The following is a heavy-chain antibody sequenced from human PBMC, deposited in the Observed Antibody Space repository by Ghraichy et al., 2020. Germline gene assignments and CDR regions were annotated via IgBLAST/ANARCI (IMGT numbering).Heavy chain of an antibody. D-gene: IGHD6-13*01. Sequence: GGSLRLSCAASGFTFSSYSTNWVRQAPGKGLEWVSSISSSSSYIYYADSVKGRFTISRDNAKNSLYLQMNSLRVEDTAVYYCARVIAAAGSYGMDVWGQGTTVTVSS. J-gene: IGHJ6*02. CDR2: ISSSSSYI. CDR1: GFTFSSYS. V-gene: IGHV3-21*01. CDR3: ARVIAAAGSYGMDV.